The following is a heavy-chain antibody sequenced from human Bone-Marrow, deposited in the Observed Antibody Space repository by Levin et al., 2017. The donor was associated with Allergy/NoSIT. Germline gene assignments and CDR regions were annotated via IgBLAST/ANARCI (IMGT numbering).Heavy chain of an antibody. CDR3: TKGGGRPGYPVFDD. Sequence: GESLKISCEASGFIFTSVYLDWVRQAPGKGLEWIAHISSTGSITYYSDSVKGRFTISRDNAKNSMSLEMDSLRVEDTAVYYCTKGGGRPGYPVFDDWGQGTLVTVSS. V-gene: IGHV3-11*01. D-gene: IGHD3-9*01. J-gene: IGHJ4*02. CDR1: GFIFTSVY. CDR2: ISSTGSIT.